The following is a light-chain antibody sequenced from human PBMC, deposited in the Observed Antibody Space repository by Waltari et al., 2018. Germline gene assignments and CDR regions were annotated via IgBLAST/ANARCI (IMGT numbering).Light chain of an antibody. J-gene: IGKJ1*01. CDR2: GAS. Sequence: EIVLTQSPGTLSLSPGERATLSCRASQSVSSSYLAWYQQKPGHAPRLLIYGASSRATGIPDRFSGSGYGTDFTLTISRLEPEDFAVYYCQQYGSSPPWTFGQGTKVEIK. V-gene: IGKV3-20*01. CDR3: QQYGSSPPWT. CDR1: QSVSSSY.